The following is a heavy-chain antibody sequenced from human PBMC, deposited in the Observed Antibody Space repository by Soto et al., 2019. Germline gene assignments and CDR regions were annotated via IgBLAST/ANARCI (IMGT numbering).Heavy chain of an antibody. J-gene: IGHJ4*02. CDR1: GFTFRNYG. D-gene: IGHD6-13*01. CDR3: AKENQHLVHDY. CDR2: ISHDGSDK. V-gene: IGHV3-30*18. Sequence: QVQLVETGGGVVRPGRSLRLTCAASGFTFRNYGMHWVRQAPGKGLEWVAVISHDGSDKYYADSMKGRFIISRDNSENLLFLNMNSLKPEDTAVYYCAKENQHLVHDYWGQGTLVTVSS.